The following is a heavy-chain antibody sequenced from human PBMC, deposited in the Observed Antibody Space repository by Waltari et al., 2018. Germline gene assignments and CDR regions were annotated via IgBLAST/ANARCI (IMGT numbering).Heavy chain of an antibody. Sequence: QVQLQQWGAGLLKPSETLSLPCAVYGGPFRGYYWTWLRQPPGKGLEGIGEINHSGSTNYNPSLKSRVTISVDTSKNQFSLKLSSGTAADTAVYYCARAAGEMATIATWGQGTLVTVSS. V-gene: IGHV4-34*01. CDR3: ARAAGEMATIAT. J-gene: IGHJ5*02. CDR2: INHSGST. D-gene: IGHD5-12*01. CDR1: GGPFRGYY.